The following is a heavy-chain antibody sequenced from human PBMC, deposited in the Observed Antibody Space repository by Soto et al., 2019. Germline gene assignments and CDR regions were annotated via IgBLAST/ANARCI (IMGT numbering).Heavy chain of an antibody. D-gene: IGHD6-13*01. V-gene: IGHV1-18*01. Sequence: ASVKVSCKASGYTFTSYGISWVRQAPGQGLEWMGWISAYNGNTNYAQKLQGRVTMTTDTSTSTAYMELRSLRSDDTAVYYCARDQQQRFTPGDAFDIWGQGTMVTVSS. CDR2: ISAYNGNT. J-gene: IGHJ3*02. CDR1: GYTFTSYG. CDR3: ARDQQQRFTPGDAFDI.